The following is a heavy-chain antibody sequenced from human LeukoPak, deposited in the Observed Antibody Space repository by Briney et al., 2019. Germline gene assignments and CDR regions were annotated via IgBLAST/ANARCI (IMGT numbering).Heavy chain of an antibody. CDR3: ARVGDYDFWSGYLDP. Sequence: SETLSLTCTVSGGSISSHYWSWIRQPPGKGLEWIGYIYYSGSTNYNPSLKSRVSISVDTSKNQFSLKLSSVTAADTAVYYCARVGDYDFWSGYLDPWGQGTLVTVSS. J-gene: IGHJ5*02. CDR2: IYYSGST. V-gene: IGHV4-59*11. D-gene: IGHD3-3*01. CDR1: GGSISSHY.